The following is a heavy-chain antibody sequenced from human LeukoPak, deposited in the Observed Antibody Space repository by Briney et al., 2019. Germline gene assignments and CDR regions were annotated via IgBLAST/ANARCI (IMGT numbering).Heavy chain of an antibody. CDR1: GGSISRGSYG. V-gene: IGHV4-61*02. D-gene: IGHD3-10*01. Sequence: PSQTLSLTCTVAGGSISRGSYGWGWIRQPAGKGLEWMERIYTSGSTNYNPSLESRVTISVDTSKNQFSLKLSSVTAADTAVYYCARARGFRFDWFDPWGQGTLVTVSS. J-gene: IGHJ5*02. CDR2: IYTSGST. CDR3: ARARGFRFDWFDP.